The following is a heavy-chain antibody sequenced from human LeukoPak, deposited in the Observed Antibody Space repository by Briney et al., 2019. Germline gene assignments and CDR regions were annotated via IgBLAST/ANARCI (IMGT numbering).Heavy chain of an antibody. D-gene: IGHD6-13*01. J-gene: IGHJ4*02. CDR2: IWYDGSNK. CDR3: ARDRIAAAAYFDY. CDR1: GFTFSSYG. Sequence: PGGSLRLSCAASGFTFSSYGMHWVRQAPGKGLEWAAVIWYDGSNKYYADSVKGRFTISRDNSKNTLYLQMNSLRVEDTAVYYCARDRIAAAAYFDYWGQGTLVTVSS. V-gene: IGHV3-33*01.